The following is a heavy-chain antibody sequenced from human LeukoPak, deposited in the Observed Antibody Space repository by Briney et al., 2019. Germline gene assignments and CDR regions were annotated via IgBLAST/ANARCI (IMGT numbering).Heavy chain of an antibody. V-gene: IGHV3-23*01. CDR3: AKDGGVVVVPAARFDY. D-gene: IGHD2-2*01. CDR1: GFTFSRYA. J-gene: IGHJ4*02. CDR2: ISGSGGST. Sequence: GFLRLSCSASGFTFSRYAMSWVRPAPGKGLEWVSAISGSGGSTYYADSVKGRFTISRDNSKNTLYLQMNSLRAEDTAVYYCAKDGGVVVVPAARFDYWGQGTLVTVSS.